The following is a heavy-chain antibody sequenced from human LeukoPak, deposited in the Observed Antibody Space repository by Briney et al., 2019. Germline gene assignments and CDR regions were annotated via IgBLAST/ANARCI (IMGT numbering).Heavy chain of an antibody. CDR3: ARMEVGATSLDY. V-gene: IGHV4-38-2*02. CDR1: GFSISTHYY. D-gene: IGHD1-26*01. Sequence: PSETLSLTCTVSGFSISTHYYWVWIRQPPGKGLEWIGSMCHSGSTYYNPSLKSRATMSVDTSKNQFSLRLSSVTAADTAMYYCARMEVGATSLDYWGQGTLVTVSS. J-gene: IGHJ4*02. CDR2: MCHSGST.